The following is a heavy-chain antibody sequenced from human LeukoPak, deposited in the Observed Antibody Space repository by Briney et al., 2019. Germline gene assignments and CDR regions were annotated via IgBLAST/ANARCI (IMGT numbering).Heavy chain of an antibody. Sequence: ASVKVSCKASGYTFTSYGISWVRQAPGQGLEWMGWISAYNGNTNYAQKLQGRVTMTTDTSTSTAYMELRSLRSDDTAVYYCARDRRDYYDSSGYLRDAFDIWGQGTMVTVSS. CDR1: GYTFTSYG. CDR3: ARDRRDYYDSSGYLRDAFDI. J-gene: IGHJ3*02. D-gene: IGHD3-22*01. CDR2: ISAYNGNT. V-gene: IGHV1-18*01.